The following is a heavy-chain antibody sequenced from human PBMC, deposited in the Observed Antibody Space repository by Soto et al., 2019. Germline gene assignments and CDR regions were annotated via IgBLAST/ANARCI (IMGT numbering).Heavy chain of an antibody. CDR2: IYYSGST. CDR1: GGSINDYF. CDR3: ARAGRTYHGTGYYFDY. Sequence: PSETLSLTCTVSGGSINDYFWTWIRQPPGKGLEWIGYIYYSGSTYYNASLKSRLTMSVDTSKNQFSLKLSSVTAADTAVYYCARAGRTYHGTGYYFDYWGQGTLVTVSS. D-gene: IGHD6-25*01. J-gene: IGHJ4*02. V-gene: IGHV4-59*01.